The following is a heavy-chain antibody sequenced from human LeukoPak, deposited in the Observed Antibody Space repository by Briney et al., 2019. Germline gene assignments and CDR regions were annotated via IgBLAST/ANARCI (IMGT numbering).Heavy chain of an antibody. CDR1: EFTFSSYS. Sequence: GRSLRLSCAASEFTFSSYSMNWVRQAPGKGLEWVSSISSSSIYTYYADSVKGRFTISRDNAKNSLYLQMDSLRAEDTAVYYCARYYYGSGSYLDYWGQGTLVTVSS. V-gene: IGHV3-21*01. D-gene: IGHD3-10*01. J-gene: IGHJ4*02. CDR2: ISSSSIYT. CDR3: ARYYYGSGSYLDY.